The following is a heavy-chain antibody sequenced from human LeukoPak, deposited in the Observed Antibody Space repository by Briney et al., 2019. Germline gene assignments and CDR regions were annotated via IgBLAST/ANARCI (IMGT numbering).Heavy chain of an antibody. D-gene: IGHD2-2*01. CDR3: AKDRHPIIVVVPAATYLDY. J-gene: IGHJ4*02. CDR1: GFTFSSYA. V-gene: IGHV3-30*02. CDR2: IRYDGSNK. Sequence: GGSLRLSCAASGFTFSSYAMSWVRHALGKGLGWVAFIRYDGSNKYYADSVKGRFTISRDNSKNTLYLQMNSLRAEDTAVYYCAKDRHPIIVVVPAATYLDYWGQGTLVTVSS.